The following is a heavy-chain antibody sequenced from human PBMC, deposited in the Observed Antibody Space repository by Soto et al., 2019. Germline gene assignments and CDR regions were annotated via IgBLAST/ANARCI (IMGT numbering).Heavy chain of an antibody. CDR1: GFTFSSYW. CDR3: TCLPLGY. V-gene: IGHV3-74*01. J-gene: IGHJ4*02. CDR2: VKSDGSTT. Sequence: EEQLVESGGGLVQPGGSLRLSCAASGFTFSSYWMHWVRQAPGKGLVWVSRVKSDGSTTNYADSVQGRFTISRDNAKNTLYLQRNRLRAEDTAVSYCTCLPLGYRSQGTLVTVSS.